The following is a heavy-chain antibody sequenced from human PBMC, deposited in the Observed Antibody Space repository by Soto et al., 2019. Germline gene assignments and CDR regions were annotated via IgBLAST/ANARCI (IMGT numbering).Heavy chain of an antibody. CDR3: TTDSRTTLPEIRFDY. V-gene: IGHV3-15*07. CDR1: GFPFNNAW. J-gene: IGHJ4*01. D-gene: IGHD1-26*01. CDR2: VKSKADGGSG. Sequence: PGGSLRLSCAASGFPFNNAWINWVRQVPGKGLEWVGRVKSKADGGSGDYAAPVKGRFVVSRGDSKDIVYLQMNSLKIEDTGVYYCTTDSRTTLPEIRFDYWGHGTLVTVSS.